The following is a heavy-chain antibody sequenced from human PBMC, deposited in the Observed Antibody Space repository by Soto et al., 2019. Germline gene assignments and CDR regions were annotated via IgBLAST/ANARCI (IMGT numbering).Heavy chain of an antibody. CDR3: AGNQQSHYYNGMDV. V-gene: IGHV1-69*12. CDR2: IIPIFGTA. D-gene: IGHD2-2*01. J-gene: IGHJ6*02. CDR1: GGTFSSYA. Sequence: QVQLVQSGAEVKKPGSSVKVSCKASGGTFSSYAISWVRQAPRQGLEWMGGIIPIFGTANYAQKFQGRVTITADESTSTAYMELSSLRSEDTAVYYCAGNQQSHYYNGMDVWGQGTTITVSS.